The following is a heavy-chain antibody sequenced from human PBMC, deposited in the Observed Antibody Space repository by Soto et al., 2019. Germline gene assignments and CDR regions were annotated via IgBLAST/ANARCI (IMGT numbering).Heavy chain of an antibody. CDR2: IYTSGST. V-gene: IGHV4-4*07. J-gene: IGHJ6*02. D-gene: IGHD6-13*01. CDR1: GGSISSYY. CDR3: ARDVVRGAAAGTPYYYYYYGMDV. Sequence: SVTLSLTCTVSGGSISSYYWSWIRQPAGKGLEWIERIYTSGSTNYNPSLKSRVTMSVDTSKNQFSLKLSSVTAADTAVYYCARDVVRGAAAGTPYYYYYYGMDVWGQGTTVTVSS.